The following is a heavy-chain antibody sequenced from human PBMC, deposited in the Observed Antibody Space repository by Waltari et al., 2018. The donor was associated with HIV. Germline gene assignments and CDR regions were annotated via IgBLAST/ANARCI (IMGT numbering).Heavy chain of an antibody. J-gene: IGHJ6*02. Sequence: VKPSGTLSLTCAVSGGSISSSNWWSWVRQPPGKGLEWIGEIYHSGSTNYNPSLKSRVTISVDKSKNQFSLKLSSVTAADTAVYYCARHRSYGTYYYYGMDVWGQGTTVTVSS. D-gene: IGHD5-18*01. CDR2: IYHSGST. CDR3: ARHRSYGTYYYYGMDV. V-gene: IGHV4-4*02. CDR1: GGSISSSNW.